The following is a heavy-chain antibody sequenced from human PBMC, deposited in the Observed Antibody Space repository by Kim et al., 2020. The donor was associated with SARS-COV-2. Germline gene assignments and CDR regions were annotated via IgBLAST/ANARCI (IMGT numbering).Heavy chain of an antibody. CDR3: ARHGKKRFGELFRSKGPYYGMDV. J-gene: IGHJ6*02. Sequence: SETLSLTCTVSGGSISSSSYYWGWIRQPPGKGLEWIGSIYYSGSTYYNPSLKSRVTISVDTSKNQFSLKLSSVTAADTAVYYCARHGKKRFGELFRSKGPYYGMDVWGQGTTVTVSS. CDR1: GGSISSSSYY. D-gene: IGHD3-10*01. V-gene: IGHV4-39*01. CDR2: IYYSGST.